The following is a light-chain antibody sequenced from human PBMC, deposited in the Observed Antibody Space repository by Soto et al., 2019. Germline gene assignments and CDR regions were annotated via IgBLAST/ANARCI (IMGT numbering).Light chain of an antibody. V-gene: IGKV1-12*01. CDR2: AAS. CDR3: QQAYSFPLT. CDR1: QGIGSW. Sequence: DIQMTQSPSSVSASLGDGVTITCRASQGIGSWLAWYQQRPGIAPKLLISAASSLQSGVPSRFSGSGSGTDFTLTISNLQPEDFATYYCQQAYSFPLTFGGGTKVEIK. J-gene: IGKJ4*01.